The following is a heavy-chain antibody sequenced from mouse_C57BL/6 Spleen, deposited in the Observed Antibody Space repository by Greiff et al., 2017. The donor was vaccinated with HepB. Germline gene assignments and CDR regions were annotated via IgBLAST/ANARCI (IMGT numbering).Heavy chain of an antibody. CDR2: ISSGSSTI. D-gene: IGHD2-10*01. J-gene: IGHJ2*01. V-gene: IGHV5-17*01. CDR3: ARRPAYHYFDY. CDR1: GFTFSDYG. Sequence: EVKLMESGGGLVKPGGSLKLSCAASGFTFSDYGMHWVRQAPEKGLEWVAYISSGSSTIYYADTVKGRFTISRDNAKNTLFLQMTSLRSEDTAMYYCARRPAYHYFDYWGQGTTLTVSS.